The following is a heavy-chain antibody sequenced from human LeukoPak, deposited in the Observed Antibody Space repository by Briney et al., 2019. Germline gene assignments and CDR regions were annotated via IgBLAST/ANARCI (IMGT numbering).Heavy chain of an antibody. J-gene: IGHJ4*02. CDR2: FDPEDGET. D-gene: IGHD6-13*01. CDR1: GYTFTSYG. V-gene: IGHV1-24*01. CDR3: ATFIAAAGVFDY. Sequence: ASVKVSCKASGYTFTSYGISWVRQAPGQGLEWMGGFDPEDGETIYAQKFQGRVTMTEDTSTDTAYMELSSLRSEDTAVYYCATFIAAAGVFDYWGQGTLVTVSS.